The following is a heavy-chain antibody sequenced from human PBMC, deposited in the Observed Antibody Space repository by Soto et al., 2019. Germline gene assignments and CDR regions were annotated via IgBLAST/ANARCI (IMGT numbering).Heavy chain of an antibody. CDR2: ISYDGSDH. V-gene: IGHV3-30*18. D-gene: IGHD2-21*02. J-gene: IGHJ4*02. CDR3: AKERYPTATKGYFDY. CDR1: GFTFSSYS. Sequence: QVQLVESGGGVVQPGRSLRLSCAASGFTFSSYSMHWVRQTPGSGLEWLAVISYDGSDHFYSDSVRGRFTISRDNFRNTLYLQMNSLRAEDTATYYCAKERYPTATKGYFDYWGQGTLVTVSS.